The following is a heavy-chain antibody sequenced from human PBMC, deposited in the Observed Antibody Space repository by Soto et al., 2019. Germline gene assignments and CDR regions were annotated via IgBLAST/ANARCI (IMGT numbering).Heavy chain of an antibody. Sequence: QLQLQESGPGLVKPSETLSLTCTVSGGSIRSSTYYWGWIRRPPGKGLEWIGSMFYSGNTSHNPSLKSRVTMSVDTSKNQFFLNLSSVTAADTAVYYCARHPSLRYFAYWGQGTLVAVSS. CDR3: ARHPSLRYFAY. J-gene: IGHJ4*02. CDR1: GGSIRSSTYY. CDR2: MFYSGNT. V-gene: IGHV4-39*01. D-gene: IGHD3-9*01.